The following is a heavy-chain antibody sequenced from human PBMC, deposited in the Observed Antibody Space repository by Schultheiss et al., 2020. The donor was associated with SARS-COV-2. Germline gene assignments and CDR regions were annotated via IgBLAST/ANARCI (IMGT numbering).Heavy chain of an antibody. D-gene: IGHD2-21*01. J-gene: IGHJ2*01. Sequence: GGSLRLSCAASGFTFSSYGMHWVRQAPGKGLEWVAVISYDGSNKYYADSVKGRFTISRDNSKNTLYLQMNSLRAEDTAVYYCAKLECGGDCYSWYFDLWGRGTLVTVSS. CDR1: GFTFSSYG. V-gene: IGHV3-30*18. CDR2: ISYDGSNK. CDR3: AKLECGGDCYSWYFDL.